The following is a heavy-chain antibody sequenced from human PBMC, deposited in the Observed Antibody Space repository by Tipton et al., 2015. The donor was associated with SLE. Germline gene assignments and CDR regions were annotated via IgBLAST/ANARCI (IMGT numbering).Heavy chain of an antibody. CDR1: GGSIRTYY. CDR2: IYYSGST. D-gene: IGHD3-3*01. Sequence: TLSLTCTVSGGSIRTYYWNWIRQPPGKGLEWIGFIYYSGSTKYNPSLKSRVNISVDTSKNQFSLKLSSVTAADTALYYCARGLDFWSGPYFHYRGQGTLVTVSS. CDR3: ARGLDFWSGPYFHY. J-gene: IGHJ4*02. V-gene: IGHV4-59*01.